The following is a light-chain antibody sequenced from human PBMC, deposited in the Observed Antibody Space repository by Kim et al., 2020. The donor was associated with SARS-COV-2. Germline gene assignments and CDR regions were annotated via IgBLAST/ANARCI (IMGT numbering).Light chain of an antibody. CDR1: INNIGHRG. J-gene: IGLJ3*02. CDR3: SAWDSSLSAQV. V-gene: IGLV10-54*01. Sequence: HTCTLTGIGNINNIGHRGAVWLQQHQGHPPNLLSYRNDNRPSGLSERFSASRSGITASLTITGLQPEDEADYYCSAWDSSLSAQVFGGGTQLTVL. CDR2: RND.